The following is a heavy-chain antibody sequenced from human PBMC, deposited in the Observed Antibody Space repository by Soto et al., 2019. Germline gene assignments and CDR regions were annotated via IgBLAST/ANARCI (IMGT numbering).Heavy chain of an antibody. V-gene: IGHV3-30-3*01. J-gene: IGHJ4*02. CDR1: GFTFSSYA. Sequence: GSLRLSCAASGFTFSSYAMHWVRQAPGKGLESVALIPYDGSNKYYAHAVRGRFTISRDNSKNTLYLQMNSLRAEDTAVYYCARDVPYYYDSSGYSLVDYWGQGTLVTVSS. CDR3: ARDVPYYYDSSGYSLVDY. D-gene: IGHD3-22*01. CDR2: IPYDGSNK.